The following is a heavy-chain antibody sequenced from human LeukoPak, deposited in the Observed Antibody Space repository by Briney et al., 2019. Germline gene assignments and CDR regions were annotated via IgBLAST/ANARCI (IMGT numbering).Heavy chain of an antibody. Sequence: SETLSLLCTVSGGSISNFYWKWIRQPPGKGLEWIGYIYYSGSTNYNPSLKSRVTISVDTSKKQFSLKLDSVTAADTAVYFCARSGALTNYALDIWGLGTMVTVSS. CDR2: IYYSGST. J-gene: IGHJ3*02. V-gene: IGHV4-59*01. CDR3: ARSGALTNYALDI. CDR1: GGSISNFY. D-gene: IGHD2-8*01.